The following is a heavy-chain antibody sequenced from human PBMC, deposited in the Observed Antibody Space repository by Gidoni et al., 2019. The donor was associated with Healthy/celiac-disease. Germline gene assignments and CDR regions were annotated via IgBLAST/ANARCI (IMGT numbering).Heavy chain of an antibody. Sequence: QLQLQESGPGLVKPSETLSLTCTVSGGSISSSRYYWGWIRQPPGKGLEWIGSIYYSGSTYYNPSLKSRVTISVDTSKNQFSLKLSSVTAADTAVYYCARHVECSSTSCYHWFDPWGQGTLVTVSS. V-gene: IGHV4-39*01. CDR1: GGSISSSRYY. D-gene: IGHD2-2*01. CDR2: IYYSGST. J-gene: IGHJ5*02. CDR3: ARHVECSSTSCYHWFDP.